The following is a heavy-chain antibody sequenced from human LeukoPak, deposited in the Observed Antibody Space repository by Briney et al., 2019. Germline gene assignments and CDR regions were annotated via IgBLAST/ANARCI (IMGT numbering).Heavy chain of an antibody. CDR2: IYGDGST. D-gene: IGHD3-22*01. CDR1: GFFVSTNY. Sequence: PGGSLRLSCATSGFFVSTNYMSWVRQAPGKGLEWVSVIYGDGSTFYADSVKGRFAISRDNIKNIVYLQMNSLRAEDTAVYYCASIDDSSLFHWFDPRGPGTLVTVSS. J-gene: IGHJ5*02. CDR3: ASIDDSSLFHWFDP. V-gene: IGHV3-53*01.